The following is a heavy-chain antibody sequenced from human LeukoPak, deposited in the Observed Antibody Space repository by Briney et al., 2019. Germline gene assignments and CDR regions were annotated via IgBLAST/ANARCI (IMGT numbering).Heavy chain of an antibody. CDR1: GFTFSSYS. D-gene: IGHD6-13*01. Sequence: GGSLRLSCAASGFTFSSYSMNWVRQAPGKGLEWVSYISSSSSIMDYADSVKGRFTISRDNAKNSLYLQMNSLRAEDTAVYYCARGSSWLDYWGQGTLVTVSS. CDR2: ISSSSSIM. CDR3: ARGSSWLDY. V-gene: IGHV3-48*01. J-gene: IGHJ4*02.